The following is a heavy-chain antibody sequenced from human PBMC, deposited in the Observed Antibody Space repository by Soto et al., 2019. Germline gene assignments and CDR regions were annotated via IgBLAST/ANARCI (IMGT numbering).Heavy chain of an antibody. V-gene: IGHV3-30*03. D-gene: IGHD5-12*01. J-gene: IGHJ3*02. CDR3: AREEMATMCAFDI. CDR2: ISYDGSNK. Sequence: VQLVESGGGLVKPGGSLRLSCAASGFTFSSYSMNWVRQAPGKGLEWVAVISYDGSNKYYADSVKGRFTISRDNSKNTLYLQMNSLRAEDTAVYYCAREEMATMCAFDIWGQGTMVTVSS. CDR1: GFTFSSYS.